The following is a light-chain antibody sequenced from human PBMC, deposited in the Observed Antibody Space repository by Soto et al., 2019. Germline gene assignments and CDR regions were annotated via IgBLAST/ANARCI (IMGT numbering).Light chain of an antibody. CDR3: RQYDTLPPA. CDR2: RTF. V-gene: IGKV3-20*01. CDR1: QTIASRY. Sequence: EIVLTQSPGTLSLSPGERATLSCRASQTIASRYLAWYQHQPGQAPRLLIYRTFARAPGIPDRFSGGGSGTDVPLTRSRLEREDLAVYYCRQYDTLPPAFGRGTRLDI. J-gene: IGKJ5*01.